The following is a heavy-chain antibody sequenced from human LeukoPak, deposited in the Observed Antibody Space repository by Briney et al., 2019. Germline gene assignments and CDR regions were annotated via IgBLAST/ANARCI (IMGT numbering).Heavy chain of an antibody. CDR3: ARVDRAISTTGTLGD. D-gene: IGHD6-13*01. J-gene: IGHJ4*02. CDR1: GDSVSNNYAA. Sequence: SQTVSLTCAISGDSVSNNYAAWNWIRQSPSRGLEWLGRTYYRSKWYNDYAVSVKSRITIKPDTSKNQFSLQLNSVTPEDTAVYYCARVDRAISTTGTLGDWGQGTLVTVSS. V-gene: IGHV6-1*01. CDR2: TYYRSKWYN.